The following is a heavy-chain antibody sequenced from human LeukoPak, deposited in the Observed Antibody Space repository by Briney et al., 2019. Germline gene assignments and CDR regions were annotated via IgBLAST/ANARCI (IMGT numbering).Heavy chain of an antibody. D-gene: IGHD2-2*01. J-gene: IGHJ4*02. Sequence: SETLSLTCAVYGGSFSGYYWSWIRQPPGKGLEWIGEINHSGSTNYNPSLKSRVTISVDTSKNQFSLKLSSVTAADTAVYYCARGPGPSLDYWGQGTLVTVSS. CDR3: ARGPGPSLDY. CDR2: INHSGST. V-gene: IGHV4-34*01. CDR1: GGSFSGYY.